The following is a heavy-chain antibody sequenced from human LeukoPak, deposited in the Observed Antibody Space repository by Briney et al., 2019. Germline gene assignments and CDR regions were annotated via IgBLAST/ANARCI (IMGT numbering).Heavy chain of an antibody. CDR1: GFSLSTSGMC. D-gene: IGHD3-10*01. CDR2: IDWDDDK. Sequence: SGPALVKPTQTLTLTCTFSGFSLSTSGMCVSWIHQPPGKALEWLARIDWDDDKYYSTSLKTRLTISKDTSKNQVVLTMTNMDPVDTATYYCARAYYYGSGSSGIDYWGQGTLVTVSS. J-gene: IGHJ4*02. CDR3: ARAYYYGSGSSGIDY. V-gene: IGHV2-70*11.